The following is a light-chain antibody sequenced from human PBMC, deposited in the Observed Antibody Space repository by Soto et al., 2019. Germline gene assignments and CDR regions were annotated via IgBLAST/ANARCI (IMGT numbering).Light chain of an antibody. V-gene: IGLV2-8*01. Sequence: QSALTQPPSASGSPGQSVTISCTGSSNDVGGYNYVSWYQQHPGKAPKLMIYEVNKRPSGVPDRFSGSKSGNTAYLTVSGLQADDEADYYCSSYAGSTNYVFGTGTKVTVL. J-gene: IGLJ1*01. CDR3: SSYAGSTNYV. CDR1: SNDVGGYNY. CDR2: EVN.